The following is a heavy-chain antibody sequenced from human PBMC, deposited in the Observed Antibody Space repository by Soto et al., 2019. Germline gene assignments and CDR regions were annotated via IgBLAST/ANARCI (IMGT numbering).Heavy chain of an antibody. CDR1: GFTFSSYW. CDR3: ASTRGAYSSSADFDY. D-gene: IGHD6-6*01. J-gene: IGHJ4*02. Sequence: HPGGSLRLSCAASGFTFSSYWMSWVRQAPGKGLEWVANIKQDASEKYYVGSVRGRFTISRDNSKNSLYLQMNSLRAEDTAVYYCASTRGAYSSSADFDYWGQGILVTVSS. V-gene: IGHV3-7*01. CDR2: IKQDASEK.